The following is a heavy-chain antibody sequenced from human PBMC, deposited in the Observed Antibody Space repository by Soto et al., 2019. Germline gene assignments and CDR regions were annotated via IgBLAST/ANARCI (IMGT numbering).Heavy chain of an antibody. V-gene: IGHV4-31*03. Sequence: SETLSLTCTVSGGSISSGGYYWSWIRQHPGKGLEWIGYIYYSGSTYYNPSLKSRVTISVDTSKNQFSLKLSSVTAADTAVYYCARETNVLSGVRALGGMDVWGQGTTVTVSS. CDR1: GGSISSGGYY. CDR3: ARETNVLSGVRALGGMDV. J-gene: IGHJ6*02. CDR2: IYYSGST. D-gene: IGHD3-10*01.